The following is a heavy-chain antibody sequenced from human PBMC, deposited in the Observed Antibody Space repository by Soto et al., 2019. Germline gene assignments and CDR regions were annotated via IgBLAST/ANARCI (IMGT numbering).Heavy chain of an antibody. CDR2: ISGSGGST. V-gene: IGHV3-23*01. CDR1: GFTFSSYA. D-gene: IGHD7-27*01. Sequence: EVQMLESGGGLVQPGESLRLSCAASGFTFSSYAMSWVRQAPGKGLKWVSTISGSGGSTYYAESVKGRFTISRDNSKNTLYLQMNSLRAEDTAVYYCAKARAEWGSYDYWGQGILVTVSS. J-gene: IGHJ4*02. CDR3: AKARAEWGSYDY.